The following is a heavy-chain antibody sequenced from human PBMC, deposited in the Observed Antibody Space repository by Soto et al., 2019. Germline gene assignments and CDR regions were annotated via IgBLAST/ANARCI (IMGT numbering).Heavy chain of an antibody. CDR3: ARDRVSLAMFGVPVGVFKN. J-gene: IGHJ4*02. V-gene: IGHV1-3*01. D-gene: IGHD3-3*01. CDR1: GYTFTTFA. Sequence: ASVKVSCKASGYTFTTFAMHWVRQAPGQRPEWLGLINAGSGYTKYSQNLQDRVTISSDTSASTAYMELSSLRSGDTAIYYCARDRVSLAMFGVPVGVFKNWGQGTLVTVS. CDR2: INAGSGYT.